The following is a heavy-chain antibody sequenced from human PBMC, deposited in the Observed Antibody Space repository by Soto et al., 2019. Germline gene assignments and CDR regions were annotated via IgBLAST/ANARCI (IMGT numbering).Heavy chain of an antibody. CDR3: ARRCSSTSCYDWYFDL. V-gene: IGHV1-3*04. D-gene: IGHD2-2*01. CDR1: GVAFSSYA. Sequence: ASVQGSCKASGVAFSSYAIHWVRQAPGQGLEWMGWINTGNGTTKYAQKFQGRVTITRDTSASTAYMELSSLRSEDTAVYYCARRCSSTSCYDWYFDLWGRGTLVTVSS. CDR2: INTGNGTT. J-gene: IGHJ2*01.